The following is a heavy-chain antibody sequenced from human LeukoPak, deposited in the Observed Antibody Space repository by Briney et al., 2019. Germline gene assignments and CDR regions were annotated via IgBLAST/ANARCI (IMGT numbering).Heavy chain of an antibody. CDR3: ARDHLGYCSGGSCWPDAFDI. CDR2: IFYSGST. V-gene: IGHV4-59*01. Sequence: SETLSLTCKVSGGSLNGYYWSWIRQPPGKGLEWIGYIFYSGSTKYNPSLKSRATISVDTSKNQFSLKLSSVTAADPAVYYCARDHLGYCSGGSCWPDAFDIWGQGTMVTVSS. CDR1: GGSLNGYY. D-gene: IGHD2-15*01. J-gene: IGHJ3*02.